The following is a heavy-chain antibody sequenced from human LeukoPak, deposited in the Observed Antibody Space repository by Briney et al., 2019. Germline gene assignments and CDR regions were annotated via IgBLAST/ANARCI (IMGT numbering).Heavy chain of an antibody. V-gene: IGHV3-30*02. Sequence: GGSLRLSCAASGFTFSSYSMNWVRQAPGKGLEWVAFIRYDGSNKYYADSVKGRFTISRDNSKNTLYLQMNSLRAEDTAVYYCAKDRGKWELNFDYWGQGTLVTVSS. CDR2: IRYDGSNK. J-gene: IGHJ4*02. D-gene: IGHD1-26*01. CDR1: GFTFSSYS. CDR3: AKDRGKWELNFDY.